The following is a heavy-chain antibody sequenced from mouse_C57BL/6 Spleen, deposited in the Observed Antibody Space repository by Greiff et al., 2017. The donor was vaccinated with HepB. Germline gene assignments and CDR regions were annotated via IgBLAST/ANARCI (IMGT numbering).Heavy chain of an antibody. CDR2: IDPSDSYT. V-gene: IGHV1-50*01. CDR1: GYTFTSYW. CDR3: ARRGAPY. J-gene: IGHJ2*01. Sequence: QVQLQQPGAELVKPGASVKLSCKASGYTFTSYWMQWVKQRPGQGLEWIGEIDPSDSYTNYNQKFKGKATLTVDTSSSTAYMQLSSLTSEDSAVYYCARRGAPYWGQGTTLTVSS.